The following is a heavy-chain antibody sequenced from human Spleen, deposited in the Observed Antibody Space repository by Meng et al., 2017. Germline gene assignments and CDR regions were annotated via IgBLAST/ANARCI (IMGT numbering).Heavy chain of an antibody. CDR1: GFTFSSYG. V-gene: IGHV3-33*01. Sequence: GESLKISCAASGFTFSSYGMHWVRQAPGKGLEGVAVIWYDGSNKYYADSVKGRFTISRDNSKNTLYLQMNSLRAEDTAVYYCAREQGGYSYGYIHYYYYGMDVWGQGTTVTVSS. D-gene: IGHD5-18*01. CDR3: AREQGGYSYGYIHYYYYGMDV. J-gene: IGHJ6*02. CDR2: IWYDGSNK.